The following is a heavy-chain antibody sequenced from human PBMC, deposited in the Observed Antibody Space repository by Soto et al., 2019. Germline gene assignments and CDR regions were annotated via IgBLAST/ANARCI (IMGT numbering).Heavy chain of an antibody. D-gene: IGHD3-10*01. CDR3: ARDTSRGDYDY. V-gene: IGHV1-18*01. CDR1: GYTFTSYG. J-gene: IGHJ4*02. CDR2: INVYNGNT. Sequence: QVQLVQSGAEVKKPGASVKVSCKASGYTFTSYGISWVRQAPGQGLEWMGGINVYNGNTNYAQKLQGRVTMTTDTSTSTAYRDLRSLRSDDTAVYFCARDTSRGDYDYWGQGTLVTVSS.